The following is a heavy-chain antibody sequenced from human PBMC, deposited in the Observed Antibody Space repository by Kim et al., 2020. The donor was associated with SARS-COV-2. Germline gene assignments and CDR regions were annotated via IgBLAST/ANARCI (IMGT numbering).Heavy chain of an antibody. CDR3: ARWGFSSSWFKNWFDP. Sequence: SQTLSLTCAISGDSVSSNSAAWNWIRQSPSRGLEWLGRTYYRSKWYNDYAVSVKSRITINPDTSKNQFSLQLNSVTPEDTAVYYCARWGFSSSWFKNWFDPWGQGTLVTVSS. D-gene: IGHD6-13*01. J-gene: IGHJ5*02. V-gene: IGHV6-1*01. CDR1: GDSVSSNSAA. CDR2: TYYRSKWYN.